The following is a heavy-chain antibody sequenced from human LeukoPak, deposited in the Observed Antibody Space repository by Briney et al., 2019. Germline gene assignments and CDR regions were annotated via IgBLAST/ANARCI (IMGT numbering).Heavy chain of an antibody. CDR3: ARELNWNLDY. D-gene: IGHD1-1*01. CDR2: IYSGGST. Sequence: GSLRLSCAASGFTVSSNYMSWVRQAPGKGLEWVSVIYSGGSTYYADSVKGRFTISRDNAKNSLYLQMNSLRAEDTAVYYCARELNWNLDYWGQGTLVTVSS. CDR1: GFTVSSNY. V-gene: IGHV3-66*01. J-gene: IGHJ4*02.